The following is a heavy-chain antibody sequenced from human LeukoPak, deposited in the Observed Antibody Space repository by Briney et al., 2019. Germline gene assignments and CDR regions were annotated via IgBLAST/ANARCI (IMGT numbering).Heavy chain of an antibody. J-gene: IGHJ4*02. CDR1: GYTFTSNY. CDR2: IYPRDGST. Sequence: ASVKVSCTASGYTFTSNYIHWVRQAPGQGLEWMGMIYPRDGSTSYAQKFQGRVTVTRDTSTSTVHMELSGLRSEDTAVYYCARDQEGFDYWGQGTLVTVSS. V-gene: IGHV1-46*01. CDR3: ARDQEGFDY.